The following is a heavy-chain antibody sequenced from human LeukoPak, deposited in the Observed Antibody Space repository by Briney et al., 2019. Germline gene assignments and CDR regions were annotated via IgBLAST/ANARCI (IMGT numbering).Heavy chain of an antibody. CDR2: SSGNGGTT. Sequence: PGGSLRLSCGASGFIFSNYAMSWVRQAPGKGLEWVSTSSGNGGTTYYEPSVKGRFTISRDNVKNSLYLQMNSLRAEDTAVYYCARSPDWTHFDYWGQGTLVTVSS. CDR1: GFIFSNYA. CDR3: ARSPDWTHFDY. D-gene: IGHD3/OR15-3a*01. J-gene: IGHJ4*02. V-gene: IGHV3-23*01.